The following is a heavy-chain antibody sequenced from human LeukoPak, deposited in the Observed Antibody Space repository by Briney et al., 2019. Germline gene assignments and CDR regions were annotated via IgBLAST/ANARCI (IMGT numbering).Heavy chain of an antibody. CDR3: ARSKAPDIVVVPAAIRGYYMDV. CDR2: ISGSGVST. D-gene: IGHD2-2*02. Sequence: GGSLRLSCAASGFTFSTFAMSWVRQAPGKGLEWVSTISGSGVSTYYADSVKGRFTISRDNSKNTLYLQMNSLRAEDTAVYYCARSKAPDIVVVPAAIRGYYMDVWGKGTTVTVSS. J-gene: IGHJ6*03. V-gene: IGHV3-23*01. CDR1: GFTFSTFA.